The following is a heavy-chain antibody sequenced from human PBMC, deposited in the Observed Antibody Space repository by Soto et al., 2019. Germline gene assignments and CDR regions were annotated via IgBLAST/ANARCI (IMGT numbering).Heavy chain of an antibody. J-gene: IGHJ4*02. V-gene: IGHV3-74*01. CDR1: GFTFSRYW. D-gene: IGHD5-18*01. Sequence: GGSLRLSCAASGFTFSRYWMHWVRQAPGKGLVWVSRISYDESTTDYADSVKGRFTISRDSAKNTLYLQMNSLRAEDTAVYFCARGGANTAMAHDYWGQGTLVTVSS. CDR2: ISYDESTT. CDR3: ARGGANTAMAHDY.